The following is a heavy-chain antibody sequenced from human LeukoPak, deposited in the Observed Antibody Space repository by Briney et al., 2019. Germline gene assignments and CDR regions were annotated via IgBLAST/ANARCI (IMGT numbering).Heavy chain of an antibody. CDR2: IWYDGSNK. J-gene: IGHJ6*02. D-gene: IGHD3-10*01. CDR3: ARENGGSGSYDPSYYYGMDV. V-gene: IGHV3-33*08. Sequence: GGSLRLSCAASGFTFSSYAMHWVRQAPGKGLEWVAVIWYDGSNKYYADSVKGRFTISRDNSKNTLFLQMNSLRGEDTAVYYCARENGGSGSYDPSYYYGMDVWGQGTTVTVSS. CDR1: GFTFSSYA.